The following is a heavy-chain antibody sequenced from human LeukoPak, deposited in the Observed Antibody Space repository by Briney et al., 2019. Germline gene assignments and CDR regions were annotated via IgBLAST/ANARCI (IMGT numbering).Heavy chain of an antibody. V-gene: IGHV3-23*01. CDR1: GFTFLDYA. D-gene: IGHD1-7*01. Sequence: PGGSLRLSCTASGFTFLDYAMNWVRQAPGKGLEWVATMSASGSITFYADSVKGRFTISREDSKNLLNLQMNSLRAEDTAVYYCAKALITGTTPGENWGQGTLVTVSS. CDR3: AKALITGTTPGEN. CDR2: MSASGSIT. J-gene: IGHJ4*02.